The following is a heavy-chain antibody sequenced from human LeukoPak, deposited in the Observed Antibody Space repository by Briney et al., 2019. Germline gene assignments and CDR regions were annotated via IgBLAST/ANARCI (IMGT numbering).Heavy chain of an antibody. J-gene: IGHJ3*02. D-gene: IGHD3-22*01. V-gene: IGHV4-59*08. CDR2: IYYSGST. CDR3: ARRYYDSSGYCAFDI. Sequence: KPSETLSLTCTVSGGSISSYYWGWIRQPPGKGLEWIGYIYYSGSTNYNPSLKSRVTILVDTSKNQFSLKLSSVTAADTAVYYCARRYYDSSGYCAFDIWGQGTMVTVSS. CDR1: GGSISSYY.